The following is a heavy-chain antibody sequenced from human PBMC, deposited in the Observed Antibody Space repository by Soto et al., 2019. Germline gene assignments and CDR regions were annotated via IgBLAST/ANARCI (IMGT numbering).Heavy chain of an antibody. D-gene: IGHD3-10*01. J-gene: IGHJ4*02. V-gene: IGHV3-66*01. Sequence: EVQVVESGGGLVQSGGSLTLSCAASGFTVSNSYMSCVRQAPGKGLEWVSAIYSGGSTYYADSVKGRFTISRDNSRNTLYLQRNSLRAEDTAVYFCARCDVSATYCFFFAYWGQGTPVTVS. CDR1: GFTVSNSY. CDR3: ARCDVSATYCFFFAY. CDR2: IYSGGST.